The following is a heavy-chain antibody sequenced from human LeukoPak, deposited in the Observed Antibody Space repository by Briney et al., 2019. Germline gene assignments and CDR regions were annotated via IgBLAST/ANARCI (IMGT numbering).Heavy chain of an antibody. CDR2: IYHSGST. V-gene: IGHV4-4*02. CDR1: GGSISSSNW. Sequence: SGTVSLTCAVSGGSISSSNWWSWVRQPPGKGLEWIGEIYHSGSTNYNPSLKSRVTISVDKSKNQFSLKLSSVTAADTAVYYCAREYSSSWWGTFDYWGQGTLVTVSS. CDR3: AREYSSSWWGTFDY. D-gene: IGHD6-13*01. J-gene: IGHJ4*02.